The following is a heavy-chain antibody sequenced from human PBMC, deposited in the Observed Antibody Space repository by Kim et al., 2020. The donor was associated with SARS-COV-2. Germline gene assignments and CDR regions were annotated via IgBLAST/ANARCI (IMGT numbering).Heavy chain of an antibody. CDR3: ARDLRFVEWLFLDY. V-gene: IGHV3-7*01. J-gene: IGHJ4*02. D-gene: IGHD3-3*01. Sequence: VDSVKGRFTIASVNAKNALYLQMNSRRAEDTAVYYCARDLRFVEWLFLDYWGQGTLVTVSS.